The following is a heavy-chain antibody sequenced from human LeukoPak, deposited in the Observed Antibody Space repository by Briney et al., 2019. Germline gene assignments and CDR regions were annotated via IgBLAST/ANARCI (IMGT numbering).Heavy chain of an antibody. CDR2: IYYSGST. CDR3: VRQTRDGYNYHY. D-gene: IGHD5-24*01. J-gene: IGHJ4*02. Sequence: SETLSLTCTVSGGSISSSSYYWGWIRQPPGKGPEWIGSIYYSGSTYYNPSLKSRVTISVDTSRNQFSLKLSSVTAADTAVYYCVRQTRDGYNYHYWGQGTLVTVSS. V-gene: IGHV4-39*01. CDR1: GGSISSSSYY.